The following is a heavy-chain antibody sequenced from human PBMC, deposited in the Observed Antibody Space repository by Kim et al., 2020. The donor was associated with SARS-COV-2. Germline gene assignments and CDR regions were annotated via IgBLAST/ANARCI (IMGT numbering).Heavy chain of an antibody. CDR1: GFTFSSYG. D-gene: IGHD6-19*01. Sequence: GGSLRLSCAASGFTFSSYGMHWVRQAPGKGLEWVAVIWYDGSNNYYADSVKGRFTISRDNSKNTLYLQMNSLRAEDTAVYYCASLGVAAIDYWGQGTLVTVSS. CDR3: ASLGVAAIDY. J-gene: IGHJ4*02. CDR2: IWYDGSNN. V-gene: IGHV3-33*01.